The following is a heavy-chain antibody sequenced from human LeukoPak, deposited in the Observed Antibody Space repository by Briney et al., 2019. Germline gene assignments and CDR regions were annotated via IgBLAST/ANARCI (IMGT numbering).Heavy chain of an antibody. CDR3: ANEWLHVSGSYKANN. CDR1: GFTFSSYG. D-gene: IGHD3-10*01. V-gene: IGHV3-30*02. Sequence: PGGSLRLSCAASGFTFSSYGIHWVRQAPGKGLEWVAFIRNGGSDKYHADSVKGRFTISRDNSKNTLYLQMNSLRTEDTAVYYCANEWLHVSGSYKANNWGQGTLVTVSS. J-gene: IGHJ4*02. CDR2: IRNGGSDK.